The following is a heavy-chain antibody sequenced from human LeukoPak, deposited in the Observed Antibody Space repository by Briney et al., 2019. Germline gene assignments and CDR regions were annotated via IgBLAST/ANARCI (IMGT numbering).Heavy chain of an antibody. D-gene: IGHD6-6*01. CDR3: ARDLGPHSSSPNSGAFDI. Sequence: GGSLRLSCAASGLTFRSYSMNWVRQAPGKGLEWVSYISGSSSIIYYADSVKGRFTISRDNAKNSLYLQMNSLRAEDTAVYYCARDLGPHSSSPNSGAFDIWGQGTMVTVSS. CDR1: GLTFRSYS. J-gene: IGHJ3*02. V-gene: IGHV3-48*01. CDR2: ISGSSSII.